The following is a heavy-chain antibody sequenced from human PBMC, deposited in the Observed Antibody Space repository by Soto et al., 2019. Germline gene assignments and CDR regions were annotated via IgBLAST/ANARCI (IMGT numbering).Heavy chain of an antibody. CDR1: GGSISSYY. V-gene: IGHV4-59*01. Sequence: SETLSLTCTVSGGSISSYYWSWIRRPPGKGLEWIGYIYYSGSTNYNPSLKSRVTKSVDTSKNQFSLKLSSVTAADTAVYYCARVHISNDFDQRWGQGTLVTVSS. J-gene: IGHJ4*02. CDR3: ARVHISNDFDQR. CDR2: IYYSGST. D-gene: IGHD3-3*01.